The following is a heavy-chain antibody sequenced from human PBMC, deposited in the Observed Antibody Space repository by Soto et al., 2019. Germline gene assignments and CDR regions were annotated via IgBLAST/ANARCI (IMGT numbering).Heavy chain of an antibody. D-gene: IGHD3-22*01. CDR1: GFSFSTYA. Sequence: VHLLESGGNLVQPGGSLRLSCAASGFSFSTYAMSWVRQAPGKGLEWVSAISGSGGSTYYADSVKGRFTISRDNSKSTLYLQMNSLRAEDTAVYYCAKGVNYYDSSGYYSYYYNGMDVWGQGTTVTVSS. J-gene: IGHJ6*02. CDR2: ISGSGGST. V-gene: IGHV3-23*01. CDR3: AKGVNYYDSSGYYSYYYNGMDV.